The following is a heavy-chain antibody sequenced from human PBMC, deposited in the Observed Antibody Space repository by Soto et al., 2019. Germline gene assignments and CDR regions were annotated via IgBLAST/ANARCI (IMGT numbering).Heavy chain of an antibody. J-gene: IGHJ6*02. CDR3: ARAYSGRLPRRADYYYAMDV. Sequence: GGSLRLSCAASGFTLSAYDIHWVRQAEGKGLEWVSALGAADDPYYLVSVKGRFTISRENAKNSLYLQMNNLRAGDTAVYYCARAYSGRLPRRADYYYAMDVWGQGTTVTVSS. D-gene: IGHD2-15*01. V-gene: IGHV3-13*05. CDR1: GFTLSAYD. CDR2: LGAADDP.